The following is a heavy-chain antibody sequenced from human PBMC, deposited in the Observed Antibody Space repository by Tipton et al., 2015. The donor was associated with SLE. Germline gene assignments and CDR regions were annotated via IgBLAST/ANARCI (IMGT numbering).Heavy chain of an antibody. CDR1: GFTFSDYA. V-gene: IGHV3-23*03. J-gene: IGHJ6*03. D-gene: IGHD2-8*01. CDR3: TTRNRGVYRHQPDYYYYTDV. CDR2: FYLSGNT. Sequence: SLRLSCTASGFTFSDYAMSWVRQAPGKGLEWVSVFYLSGNTYYSDSVKGRFTISRDNSKDTLYLQMNGLRAEDTAVYYCTTRNRGVYRHQPDYYYYTDVWGMGTTVTVSS.